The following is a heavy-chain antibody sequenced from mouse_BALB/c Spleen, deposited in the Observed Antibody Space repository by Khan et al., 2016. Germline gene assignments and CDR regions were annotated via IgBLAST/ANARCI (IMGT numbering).Heavy chain of an antibody. D-gene: IGHD2-3*01. V-gene: IGHV9-2-1*01. CDR1: GDTFTDYS. CDR2: RNTETGEP. Sequence: QIQLVQSGPELKKPGETVKISCKASGDTFTDYSMHWVKQAQGKGLKWMGWRNTETGEPTYADDFKGRFAFCLETTASTAYLQINNLNTAASATYFCATLLLPASAMDYWCQVTSVTVSS. J-gene: IGHJ4*01. CDR3: ATLLLPASAMDY.